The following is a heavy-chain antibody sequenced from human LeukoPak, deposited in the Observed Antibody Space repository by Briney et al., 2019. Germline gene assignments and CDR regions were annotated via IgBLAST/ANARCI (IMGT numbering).Heavy chain of an antibody. D-gene: IGHD5-24*01. CDR2: LIPIFGTA. Sequence: SVKVSCKASGGTFSSYAISWVRQAPGQGLEWMGGLIPIFGTANYAQKFQGRVTITADESTSTAYMELSSLRSEDTAVYYCARGRNVEMATIVLYFDYWGQGTLVTVSS. V-gene: IGHV1-69*13. J-gene: IGHJ4*02. CDR1: GGTFSSYA. CDR3: ARGRNVEMATIVLYFDY.